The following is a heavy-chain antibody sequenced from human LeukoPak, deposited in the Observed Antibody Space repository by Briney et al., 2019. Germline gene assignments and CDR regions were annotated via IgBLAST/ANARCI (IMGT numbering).Heavy chain of an antibody. CDR2: IRYDGTNK. D-gene: IGHD3-10*01. CDR1: GFTFSNYG. V-gene: IGHV3-33*06. J-gene: IGHJ4*02. Sequence: PGGSLRLSCAASGFTFSNYGMHWVRQAPGKGLEWVAVIRYDGTNKYYADSVRGRFTISRDNSKNTLYLQMNSLRAEDTAVYYCAKGDYYDFDSWGQGTLVTVSS. CDR3: AKGDYYDFDS.